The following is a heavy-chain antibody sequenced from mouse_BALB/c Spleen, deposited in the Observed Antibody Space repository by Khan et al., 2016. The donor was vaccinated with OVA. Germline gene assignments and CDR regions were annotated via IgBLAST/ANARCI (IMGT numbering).Heavy chain of an antibody. CDR1: GFNIKDYY. Sequence: VQLQQSGADLVRPGALVKLSCKASGFNIKDYYIHWVKQRPEQGLEWIGWIDPENGYTVYDPRFKGKASITADTSSNTAYLQLSSATAVATAVYYFPRSVFLYFDYWGQGTTLTVS. J-gene: IGHJ2*01. V-gene: IGHV14-1*02. CDR3: PRSVFLYFDY. CDR2: IDPENGYT.